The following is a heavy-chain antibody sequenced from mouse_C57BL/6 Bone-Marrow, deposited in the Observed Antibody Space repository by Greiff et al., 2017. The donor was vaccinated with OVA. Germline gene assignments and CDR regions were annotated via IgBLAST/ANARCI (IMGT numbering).Heavy chain of an antibody. Sequence: QVQLQQPGAELVRPGTSVKLSCKASGYTFTSYWMHWVKQRPGQGLEWIGVIDPSDSYTNYNQKFKGKATLTVDTSSSTAYMQLSSLTSEDSAVYYCARRPVVAPYAMDYWGQGTSVTVSS. CDR1: GYTFTSYW. CDR3: ARRPVVAPYAMDY. D-gene: IGHD1-1*01. V-gene: IGHV1-59*01. J-gene: IGHJ4*01. CDR2: IDPSDSYT.